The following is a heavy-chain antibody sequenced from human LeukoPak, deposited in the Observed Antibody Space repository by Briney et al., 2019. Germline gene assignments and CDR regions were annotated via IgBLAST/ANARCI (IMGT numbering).Heavy chain of an antibody. V-gene: IGHV3-74*01. J-gene: IGHJ3*02. CDR3: ARGPSIAARYDAFDI. D-gene: IGHD6-6*01. Sequence: GGSLRLSCAASGFTFSNYWMHRVRQAPGKGLVWVSRINSDGSSTSYADSVKGRFTISRDNAKNSLYLQVISLRAEDTAVYYCARGPSIAARYDAFDIWGQGTMVTVSS. CDR1: GFTFSNYW. CDR2: INSDGSST.